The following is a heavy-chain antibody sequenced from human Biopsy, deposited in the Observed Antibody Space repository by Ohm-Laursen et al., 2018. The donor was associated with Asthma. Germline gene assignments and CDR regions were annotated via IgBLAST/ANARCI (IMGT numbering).Heavy chain of an antibody. J-gene: IGHJ1*01. V-gene: IGHV3-7*01. CDR3: ARTFHFWSPYHAEHYQL. CDR2: IKHDGSEK. D-gene: IGHD3-3*02. CDR1: GFTFGDYC. Sequence: GSLRLSCAASGFTFGDYCMSRVRQVPGQGLEWVANIKHDGSEKNHVDSLKGRFTISRDNAKNSLYLQMNSLRAEDTAVYYCARTFHFWSPYHAEHYQLWGQGTLVTVSS.